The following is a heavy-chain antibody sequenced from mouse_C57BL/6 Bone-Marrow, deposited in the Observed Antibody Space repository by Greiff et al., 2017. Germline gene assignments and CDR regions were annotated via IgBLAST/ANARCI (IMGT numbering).Heavy chain of an antibody. J-gene: IGHJ3*01. CDR2: IWTGGGT. Sequence: VQVVESGPGLVAPSQSLSITCTVSGFSLTSYAISWVRQPPGKGLEWLGVIWTGGGTNYNSALKSRLSISKDNSKSQVFLKMNSLQTDDTARYYCARNGGLRRAAWFAYWGQGTLVTVSA. CDR3: ARNGGLRRAAWFAY. V-gene: IGHV2-9-1*01. CDR1: GFSLTSYA. D-gene: IGHD2-4*01.